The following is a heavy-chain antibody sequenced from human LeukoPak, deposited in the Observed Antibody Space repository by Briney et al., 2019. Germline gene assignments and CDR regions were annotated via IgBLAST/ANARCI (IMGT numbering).Heavy chain of an antibody. CDR3: ARVGRLGIGRYYGMDV. V-gene: IGHV1-8*01. J-gene: IGHJ6*02. D-gene: IGHD2-15*01. CDR1: GYTFTSYD. CDR2: MNPNSGNT. Sequence: ASVTVSCKASGYTFTSYDINWVRQATGQGLEWMGWMNPNSGNTGYAQKFQGRVTMTRNTSISTAYMELSSLRSDDTAVYYCARVGRLGIGRYYGMDVWGQGTTVTVSS.